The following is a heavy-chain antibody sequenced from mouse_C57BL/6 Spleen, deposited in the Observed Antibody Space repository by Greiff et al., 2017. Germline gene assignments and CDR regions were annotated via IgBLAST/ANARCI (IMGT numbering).Heavy chain of an antibody. J-gene: IGHJ3*01. D-gene: IGHD2-4*01. V-gene: IGHV1-81*01. Sequence: QVQLQQSGAELARPGASVKLSCKASGYTFTSYGISWVKQRTGQGLEWIGEIYPRSGNTYYNEKFKGKATLTADKSSSSAYMELRSLTSEDSAVYVCAICDYGRGAWFAYWGQGTLVTVSA. CDR2: IYPRSGNT. CDR1: GYTFTSYG. CDR3: AICDYGRGAWFAY.